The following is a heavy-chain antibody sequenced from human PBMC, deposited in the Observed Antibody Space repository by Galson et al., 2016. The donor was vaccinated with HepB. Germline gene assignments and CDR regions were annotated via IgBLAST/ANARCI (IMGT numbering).Heavy chain of an antibody. V-gene: IGHV3-7*01. CDR2: IKQDGSES. J-gene: IGHJ4*02. Sequence: SLRLSCAASGFTFSNYWMTWVRQTPGKRLEWVANIKQDGSESYFMDSVRGRFTISRDNAKNSLFLQMNSLRAEDTAVYYCVRDMRFREDFWGQGTLVTVSS. CDR3: VRDMRFREDF. D-gene: IGHD2-2*01. CDR1: GFTFSNYW.